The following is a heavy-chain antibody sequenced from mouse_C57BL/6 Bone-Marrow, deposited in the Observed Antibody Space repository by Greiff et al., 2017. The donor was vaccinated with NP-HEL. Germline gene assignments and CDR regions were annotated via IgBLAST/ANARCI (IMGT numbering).Heavy chain of an antibody. CDR2: IYPGNSDT. CDR3: TRSYYSNWYFDV. Sequence: VQLQQSGTVLVRPGASVKMSCTTSGYTFTSYWMHWVKQRPGQGLEWIGAIYPGNSDTSYNQKFKGKAKLTAVTSASTAYMELSSLTNEDSAVYYCTRSYYSNWYFDVWGTGTTVTVSS. J-gene: IGHJ1*03. V-gene: IGHV1-5*01. CDR1: GYTFTSYW. D-gene: IGHD2-5*01.